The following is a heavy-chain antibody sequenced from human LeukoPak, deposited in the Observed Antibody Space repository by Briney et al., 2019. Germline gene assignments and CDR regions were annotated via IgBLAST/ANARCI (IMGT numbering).Heavy chain of an antibody. CDR1: GFTFSTYA. V-gene: IGHV3-23*01. CDR3: AAEDVGCSSTSCKGWYFDL. Sequence: PGGSLRLSCAASGFTFSTYAMSWVRQAPGKGLEWVSHFGGSGGSIYYADSVKGRFTISRDNSKNTLYLQMNSLRAEDTAVYYCAAEDVGCSSTSCKGWYFDLWGRGTLVTVSS. D-gene: IGHD2-2*01. CDR2: FGGSGGSI. J-gene: IGHJ2*01.